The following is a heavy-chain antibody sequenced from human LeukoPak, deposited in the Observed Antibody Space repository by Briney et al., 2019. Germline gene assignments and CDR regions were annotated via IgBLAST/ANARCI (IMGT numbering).Heavy chain of an antibody. CDR3: ARDRSITEKYSGSYFPDY. V-gene: IGHV1-2*02. D-gene: IGHD1-26*01. Sequence: SVKVSCKASGYTFTDYYMHWVRQAPGQGLEWMGWIDPNTGGTKYTQKFQGRVTRTRDTSFSTAYMELSRLTSDDTAVCYCARDRSITEKYSGSYFPDYWGQGTLVTVSS. CDR1: GYTFTDYY. CDR2: IDPNTGGT. J-gene: IGHJ4*02.